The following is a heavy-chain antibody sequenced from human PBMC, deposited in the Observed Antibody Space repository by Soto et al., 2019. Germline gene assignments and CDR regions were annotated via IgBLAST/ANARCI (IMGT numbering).Heavy chain of an antibody. D-gene: IGHD3-22*01. J-gene: IGHJ5*02. V-gene: IGHV1-69*13. Sequence: SVKVSCQASVGTFSSYAISWVRQAPGQGLEWMGGIIPIFGTANYAQKFQGRVTVTADESTSTAYMELSSLRSEDTAVYYCARDGVYYYDSSGYVWFDPWGQGALVTVSS. CDR2: IIPIFGTA. CDR3: ARDGVYYYDSSGYVWFDP. CDR1: VGTFSSYA.